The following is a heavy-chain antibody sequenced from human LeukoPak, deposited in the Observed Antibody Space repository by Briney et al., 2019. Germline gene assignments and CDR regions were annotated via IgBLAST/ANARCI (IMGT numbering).Heavy chain of an antibody. V-gene: IGHV4-31*03. J-gene: IGHJ5*02. CDR3: ARYGVVVPAASPGFDP. Sequence: SQTLSLTCTVSGGSISSGGYYWSWIRQHPGKGLEWIGYIYYSGSTYYNPSLKSRVTISVDTSKNQFSLKLSSVTAADTAVYYCARYGVVVPAASPGFDPWGQGTLVTVSS. D-gene: IGHD2-2*01. CDR1: GGSISSGGYY. CDR2: IYYSGST.